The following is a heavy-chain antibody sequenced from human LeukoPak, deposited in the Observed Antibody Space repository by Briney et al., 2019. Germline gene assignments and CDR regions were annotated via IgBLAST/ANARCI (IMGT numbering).Heavy chain of an antibody. CDR3: AKVVGGIAVAGTGSVDY. CDR2: ISGSGGST. V-gene: IGHV3-23*01. D-gene: IGHD6-19*01. J-gene: IGHJ4*02. CDR1: GFTFSSYA. Sequence: GGSLRLSCAASGFTFSSYAMSWVRQAPGKGLEWVSVISGSGGSTYYADSVKGRFTISRDNSKNTLYLQMNSLRAEDTAVYYCAKVVGGIAVAGTGSVDYWGQGTLVTVSS.